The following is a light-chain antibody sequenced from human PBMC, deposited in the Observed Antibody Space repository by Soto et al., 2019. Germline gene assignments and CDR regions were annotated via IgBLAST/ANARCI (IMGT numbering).Light chain of an antibody. CDR2: DTS. Sequence: EIVLTQSPATLSSFPGDRVTLSCRASQAVNTRLAWYQHKPGQAPRLLIYDTSARATGVPARFSGSKSGTEFTLTINSLQSEDFAVYYCQRYNNWPLTFGGGTKVDI. V-gene: IGKV3-15*01. J-gene: IGKJ4*01. CDR1: QAVNTR. CDR3: QRYNNWPLT.